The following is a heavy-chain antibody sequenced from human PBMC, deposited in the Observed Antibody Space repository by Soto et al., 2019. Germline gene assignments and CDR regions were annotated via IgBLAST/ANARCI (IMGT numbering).Heavy chain of an antibody. CDR3: AKDPDGSGYSVDYFDF. CDR2: MSYDGSDK. Sequence: PGGSLRLSCAASGFTFSSYAMHWVRQAPGKGLEWVALMSYDGSDKDYADSVKGRFTISRDNSNSTLSLQMNSLRAEDTAVYYCAKDPDGSGYSVDYFDFWGLGTLVTVSS. CDR1: GFTFSSYA. J-gene: IGHJ4*02. V-gene: IGHV3-30*18. D-gene: IGHD3-22*01.